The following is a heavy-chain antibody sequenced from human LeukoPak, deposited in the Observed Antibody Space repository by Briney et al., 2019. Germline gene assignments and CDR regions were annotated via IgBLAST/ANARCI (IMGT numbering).Heavy chain of an antibody. J-gene: IGHJ4*02. D-gene: IGHD2-15*01. Sequence: PGGSLRLSCAASGFTFDDYTMHWVRQAPGKGLEWVSLISWDGGSTYYADSVKGRFTISRDNAKNSLYLQMNSLRAEDTAVYYCARDAIRRGGSCYDYWGQGTLVTVSS. CDR2: ISWDGGST. CDR3: ARDAIRRGGSCYDY. CDR1: GFTFDDYT. V-gene: IGHV3-43*01.